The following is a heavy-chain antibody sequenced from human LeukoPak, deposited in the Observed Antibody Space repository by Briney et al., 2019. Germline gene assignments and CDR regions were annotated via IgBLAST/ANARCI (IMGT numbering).Heavy chain of an antibody. J-gene: IGHJ6*02. D-gene: IGHD3-10*01. CDR1: GFTFSSYG. CDR3: ARASYGSGSYSPDGMDV. Sequence: GGSLRLSCAASGFTFSSYGMHWVRQAPGKGLEWVAVIWYDGSNKYYADSVKGRFTISRDNSKNTLYLQMNSLRAEDTAVYYCARASYGSGSYSPDGMDVWGQGTTVTVSS. CDR2: IWYDGSNK. V-gene: IGHV3-33*01.